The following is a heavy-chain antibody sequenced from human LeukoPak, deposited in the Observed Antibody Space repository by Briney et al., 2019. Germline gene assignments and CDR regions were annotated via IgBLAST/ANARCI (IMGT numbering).Heavy chain of an antibody. CDR1: GYSFTSYW. J-gene: IGHJ6*03. Sequence: GESLKISCKGSGYSFTSYWIGWVRQMPGKGLEWMGIIYPVDSDTRYSPSFQGQVTISADKSISTAYLQWSSLKASDTAMYYCARSRVVAATGENYYYYMDVWGKGTTVTVSS. V-gene: IGHV5-51*01. CDR2: IYPVDSDT. CDR3: ARSRVVAATGENYYYYMDV. D-gene: IGHD2-15*01.